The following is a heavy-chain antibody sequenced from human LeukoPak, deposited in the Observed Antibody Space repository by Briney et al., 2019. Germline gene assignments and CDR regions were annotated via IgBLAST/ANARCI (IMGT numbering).Heavy chain of an antibody. J-gene: IGHJ5*02. CDR3: ARPTSGIQLWDRGYNWFDP. CDR2: IYPGDSDT. V-gene: IGHV5-51*01. CDR1: GYSFTSYW. D-gene: IGHD5-18*01. Sequence: GESLKISCKGFGYSFTSYWIGWVRQMPGKGLEWMGIIYPGDSDTRYSPSFQGQVTISADKSISTAYLQWSSLKASDTAMYYCARPTSGIQLWDRGYNWFDPWGQGTLVTVSS.